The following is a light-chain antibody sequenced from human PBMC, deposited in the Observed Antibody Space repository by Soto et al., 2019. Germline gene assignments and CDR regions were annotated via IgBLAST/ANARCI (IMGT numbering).Light chain of an antibody. CDR2: HDN. J-gene: IGLJ2*01. Sequence: QSALTQPPSASGTPGQRVTISCSGRSSNIGSNSVNWYQQLPGTAPKLLIFHDNQGPSGVPDRFSGSKSGTSASLAISGLQSEDAADYYCATWDDSLNALVFGGGTKLTVL. CDR1: SSNIGSNS. CDR3: ATWDDSLNALV. V-gene: IGLV1-44*01.